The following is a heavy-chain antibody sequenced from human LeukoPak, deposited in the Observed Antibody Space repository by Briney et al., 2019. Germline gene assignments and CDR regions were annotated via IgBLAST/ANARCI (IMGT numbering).Heavy chain of an antibody. CDR1: GGSISSYY. J-gene: IGHJ4*02. D-gene: IGHD5-18*01. CDR2: IYYSGST. V-gene: IGHV4-39*01. Sequence: SETLSLTCTVSGGSISSYYWGWIRQPPGKGLEWIGSIYYSGSTYYNPSLKSRVTISVDTSKNQFSLKLSSVTAADTAVYYCARAPGGYSYGYPFDYWGQGTLVTVSS. CDR3: ARAPGGYSYGYPFDY.